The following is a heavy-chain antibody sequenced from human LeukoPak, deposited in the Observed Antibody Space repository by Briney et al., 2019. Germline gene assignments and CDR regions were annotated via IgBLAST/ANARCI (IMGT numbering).Heavy chain of an antibody. CDR1: GFTFSSYG. V-gene: IGHV3-30*18. D-gene: IGHD6-19*01. Sequence: PGGSLRLSCAASGFTFSSYGMPWVRQAPGKGLEWVAVISYDGSNKYYADSVKGRFTISRDNSKNTLYLQMNSLRAEDTAVYYCAKDKQWLNRGGLDYWGQGTLVTVSS. CDR2: ISYDGSNK. CDR3: AKDKQWLNRGGLDY. J-gene: IGHJ4*02.